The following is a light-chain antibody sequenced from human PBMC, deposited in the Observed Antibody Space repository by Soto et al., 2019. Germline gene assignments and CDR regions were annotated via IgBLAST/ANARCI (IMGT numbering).Light chain of an antibody. CDR2: DAS. CDR3: QQRNNWPIT. J-gene: IGKJ5*01. V-gene: IGKV3-11*01. Sequence: EVVITQSPATLSVSPGERATLSGRASQSVSSYLAWYQQKPGQAPRLLIYDASNRATGIPVRFSGSGSGTDFTLTISSLEPEDFALYYCQQRNNWPITFGQGTRLEIK. CDR1: QSVSSY.